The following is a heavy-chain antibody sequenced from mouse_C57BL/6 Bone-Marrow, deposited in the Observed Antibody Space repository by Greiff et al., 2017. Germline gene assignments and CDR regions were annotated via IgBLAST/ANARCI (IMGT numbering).Heavy chain of an antibody. J-gene: IGHJ4*01. Sequence: EVQLVESGPGLVKPSQSLSLTCSVTGYSITSGYYWSWIRTFPGNKLEWMGYISYDSCNNYNPSLKNRITITRDTSKNQLFLKLNSVTTTDTASYYCAREILRYIDYWGQGTSVTVSS. CDR3: AREILRYIDY. CDR1: GYSITSGYY. D-gene: IGHD1-1*01. CDR2: ISYDSCN. V-gene: IGHV3-6*01.